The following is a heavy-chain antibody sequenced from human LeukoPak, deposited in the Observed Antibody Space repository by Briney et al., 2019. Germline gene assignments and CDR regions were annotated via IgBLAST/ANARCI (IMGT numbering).Heavy chain of an antibody. Sequence: ASVKVSCTASGYTFTSYAISWVREAPGQGLERILWISAYNGNTNYAQKLQGRVTMTTDTSTSTAYMELRSLRSDDTAVYYCARGKDSSSWYELNYWGQGTLVTVSS. V-gene: IGHV1-18*01. CDR1: GYTFTSYA. CDR2: ISAYNGNT. CDR3: ARGKDSSSWYELNY. D-gene: IGHD6-13*01. J-gene: IGHJ4*02.